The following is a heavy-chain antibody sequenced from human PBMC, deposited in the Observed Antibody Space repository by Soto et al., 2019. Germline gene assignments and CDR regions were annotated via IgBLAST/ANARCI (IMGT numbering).Heavy chain of an antibody. D-gene: IGHD5-18*01. CDR2: IIPIFGTA. V-gene: IGHV1-69*01. J-gene: IGHJ5*02. Sequence: QVQLVQSGAEVXXXXXXXXXSCKASGGXFSSYXXXWVRQAPGQXLXXXGGIIPIFGTANYAQKFQGRVTITADESTSTAYMELSSLRSEDTAVYYCARDPLSRYSYGYGWFDPWGQGTLVTVSS. CDR3: ARDPLSRYSYGYGWFDP. CDR1: GGXFSSYX.